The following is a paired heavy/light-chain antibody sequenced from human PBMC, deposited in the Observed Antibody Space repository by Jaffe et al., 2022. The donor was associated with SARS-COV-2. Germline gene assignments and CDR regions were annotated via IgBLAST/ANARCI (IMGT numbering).Light chain of an antibody. CDR3: SSYTSSSTLV. J-gene: IGLJ1*01. Sequence: QSALTQPASVSGSPGQSVTISCTGTSSDVGTYNRVSWYQQPPGKAPKLMIYDVSNRPSGVSNRFSGSKSGNTASLTISGLQAEDEADFYCSSYTSSSTLVFGTGTKVTVL. CDR2: DVS. CDR1: SSDVGTYNR. V-gene: IGLV2-14*01.
Heavy chain of an antibody. Sequence: QVQLVQSGAEVKKPGATVKVSCKATGYIFTTYGITWVRQAPGQGLEWMGWISAYNGNTKHAQKFQGRVTMTTDTSTGTAYMEVRSLRSDDTAVYFCARGPKAYYYDSSGPIDYWGQGTLVTVSS. CDR1: GYIFTTYG. CDR2: ISAYNGNT. J-gene: IGHJ4*02. V-gene: IGHV1-18*01. CDR3: ARGPKAYYYDSSGPIDY. D-gene: IGHD3-22*01.